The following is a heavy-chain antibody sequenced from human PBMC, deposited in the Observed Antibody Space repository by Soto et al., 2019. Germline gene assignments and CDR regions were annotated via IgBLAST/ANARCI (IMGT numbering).Heavy chain of an antibody. V-gene: IGHV4-31*03. Sequence: SEILSLTCTVSGGSISSGGYYWSWIRQHPGKGLEWIGYIYYSGSTYYNPSLKSRVTISVDTSKNQFSLKLSSVAAADTAVYYCARDLGRGLGPLGYYYYGMDVWGQGTTVTVSS. CDR3: ARDLGRGLGPLGYYYYGMDV. CDR2: IYYSGST. CDR1: GGSISSGGYY. D-gene: IGHD2-15*01. J-gene: IGHJ6*02.